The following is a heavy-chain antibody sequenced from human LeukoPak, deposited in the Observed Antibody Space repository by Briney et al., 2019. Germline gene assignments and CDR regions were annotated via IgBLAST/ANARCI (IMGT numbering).Heavy chain of an antibody. CDR2: ISSSGGST. V-gene: IGHV3-64*01. J-gene: IGHJ4*02. CDR3: ARDKGYYYDSSGYYGPDY. CDR1: GFTFSNYG. Sequence: GGSLRLSRAASGFTFSNYGMHWVRQAPGKGLEHVAAISSSGGSTYYANSVKGRFTVSRDNSKNTLYLQMGSLRPEDMAVYYCARDKGYYYDSSGYYGPDYWGQGTLVTVSS. D-gene: IGHD3-22*01.